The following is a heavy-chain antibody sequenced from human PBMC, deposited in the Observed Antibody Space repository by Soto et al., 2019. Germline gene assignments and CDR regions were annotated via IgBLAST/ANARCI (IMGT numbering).Heavy chain of an antibody. Sequence: QVQLQQWGAGLLKPSETLSLSSAVYGGSFSGYYWSWIRQPPGKGLEWIGEINHSGSTNYNPSLKIRVTISVDTSKNQFSLKLSSVTAADTAVYYCARMWGGWFDPWGQGTLVTVSS. D-gene: IGHD1-26*01. CDR1: GGSFSGYY. V-gene: IGHV4-34*01. CDR3: ARMWGGWFDP. J-gene: IGHJ5*02. CDR2: INHSGST.